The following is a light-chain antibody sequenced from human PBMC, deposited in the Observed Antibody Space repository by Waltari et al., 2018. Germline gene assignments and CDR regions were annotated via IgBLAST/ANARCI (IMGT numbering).Light chain of an antibody. CDR2: EDK. J-gene: IGLJ2*01. CDR1: NLGHKF. CDR3: QTWDGTTAV. V-gene: IGLV3-1*01. Sequence: SYEVTQPPSVSVSPGQTARIICSGDNLGHKFASWYQQKPGQSPVVVIYEDKKRPSGLSERFPGSNSGNTATLTISGTQAVDEAGYYCQTWDGTTAVFGGGTKLIVL.